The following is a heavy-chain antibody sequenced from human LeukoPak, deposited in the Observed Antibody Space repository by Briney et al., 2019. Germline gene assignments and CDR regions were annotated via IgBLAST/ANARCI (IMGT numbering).Heavy chain of an antibody. CDR1: GFTLSSYW. J-gene: IGHJ4*02. V-gene: IGHV3-7*04. CDR2: IKEDGSEK. Sequence: PGGSLRLSCAASGFTLSSYWMSWVRQAPGKGLEWVASIKEDGSEKYYVDSVKGRFTISRDNAKNSLYLQMNSLRAEDTAIYYCTRVGYIDEGIDYWGQGTLVTVSS. CDR3: TRVGYIDEGIDY. D-gene: IGHD5-24*01.